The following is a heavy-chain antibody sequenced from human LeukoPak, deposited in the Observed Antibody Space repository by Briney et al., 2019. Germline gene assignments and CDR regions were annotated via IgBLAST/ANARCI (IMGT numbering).Heavy chain of an antibody. D-gene: IGHD3-10*01. CDR2: IYYSGST. CDR1: GGSISNYY. CDR3: ASSYYYGSALGY. Sequence: SETLSLTCTVSGGSISNYYWSWIRQPPGKGLEWIGYIYYSGSTNYNPSLKSRVSISVDTSKNQFSLKLSSVTAADTAVYYCASSYYYGSALGYWGQGTLVTVSS. V-gene: IGHV4-59*08. J-gene: IGHJ4*02.